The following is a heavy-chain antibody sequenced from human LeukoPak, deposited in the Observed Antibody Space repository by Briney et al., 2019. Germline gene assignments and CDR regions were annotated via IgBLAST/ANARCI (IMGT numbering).Heavy chain of an antibody. CDR1: GGSISSYY. CDR3: ARGVVPAAIIPYYYMDV. CDR2: IYTSGST. J-gene: IGHJ6*03. Sequence: PSETLSLTCTVSGGSISSYYWSWTRQPAGKGLEWIGRIYTSGSTNYNPSLKSRVTISVDKSKNQFSLKLSSVTAAGTAVYYCARGVVPAAIIPYYYMDVWGKGTTVTVSS. D-gene: IGHD2-2*01. V-gene: IGHV4-4*07.